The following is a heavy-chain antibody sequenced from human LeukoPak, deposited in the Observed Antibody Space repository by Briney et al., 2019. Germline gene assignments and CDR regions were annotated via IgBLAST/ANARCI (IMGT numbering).Heavy chain of an antibody. D-gene: IGHD3-9*01. CDR2: ITSGGDYK. Sequence: GGSLRLSCAASGFTFNTFNMNWVRQAAGKGLEWVSSITSGGDYKYYADSVKGRFTPSRDNAKNSLSLQLHSLRVEDTAVYYCARGHYDVLAASYKWTPDYWGQGTLVTVSS. J-gene: IGHJ4*02. CDR1: GFTFNTFN. V-gene: IGHV3-21*01. CDR3: ARGHYDVLAASYKWTPDY.